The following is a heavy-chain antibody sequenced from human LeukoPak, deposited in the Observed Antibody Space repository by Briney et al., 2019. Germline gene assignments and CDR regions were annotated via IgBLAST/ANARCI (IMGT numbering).Heavy chain of an antibody. CDR2: IYYSESA. V-gene: IGHV4-59*08. D-gene: IGHD3-22*01. Sequence: PSETLSLTCTVSGGSISSYYWSWIRQPPGKGLEWIGYIYYSESANYNPSLKSRVTISVDTSKNQFSLKLSSVTAADTAVYYCARLVGSSGYYVGYWGQGTLVTVSS. J-gene: IGHJ4*02. CDR3: ARLVGSSGYYVGY. CDR1: GGSISSYY.